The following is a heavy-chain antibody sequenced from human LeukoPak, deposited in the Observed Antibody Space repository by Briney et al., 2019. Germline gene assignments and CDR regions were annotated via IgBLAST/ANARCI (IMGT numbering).Heavy chain of an antibody. V-gene: IGHV3-30*02. CDR3: AKKTIVGATVDAFDI. CDR2: IRYDGFNK. D-gene: IGHD1-26*01. Sequence: PGGSLRLSCAASGFTFSNYGMHWVRQAPGKGLEWVASIRYDGFNKYYADSLKGRFTISRDNSKNTLYLQMNSLRAEGTAVYYCAKKTIVGATVDAFDIWGQGTMVIVSS. J-gene: IGHJ3*02. CDR1: GFTFSNYG.